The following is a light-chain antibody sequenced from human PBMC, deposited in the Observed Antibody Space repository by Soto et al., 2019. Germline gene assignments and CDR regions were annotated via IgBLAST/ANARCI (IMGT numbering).Light chain of an antibody. Sequence: DIQMTQSPSSLSASVGDRVNMTCRASRSISRYLSWYQQKPGKAPNLLIYAASSLQSGVPSRFSGAGSGIHFTLTIGNLLREDFAIYTCKQSNSAQGTFGQGTKVE. CDR2: AAS. CDR1: RSISRY. CDR3: KQSNSAQGT. V-gene: IGKV1-39*01. J-gene: IGKJ1*01.